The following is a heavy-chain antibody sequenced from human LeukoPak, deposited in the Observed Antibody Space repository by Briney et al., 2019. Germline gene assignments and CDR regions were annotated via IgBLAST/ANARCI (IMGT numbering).Heavy chain of an antibody. V-gene: IGHV1-2*02. CDR1: GYTFTGYY. Sequence: ASVKVSCKASGYTFTGYYMHWVRQAPGQGLEWMGWINPNSGGTNYAQKFQGRVTMTRDTSISTAYMELSRLRSDDTAVYYCAKEGLSYCSGDCYYDYWGQGTLVTVSS. D-gene: IGHD2-21*01. CDR3: AKEGLSYCSGDCYYDY. J-gene: IGHJ4*02. CDR2: INPNSGGT.